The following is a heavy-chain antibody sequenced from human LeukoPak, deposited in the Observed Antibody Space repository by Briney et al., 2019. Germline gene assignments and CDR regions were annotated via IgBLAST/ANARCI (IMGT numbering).Heavy chain of an antibody. CDR1: GGSISSYY. V-gene: IGHV4-59*01. CDR2: IYYSGST. D-gene: IGHD3-10*01. CDR3: ARSMGYYGSGPQYNWFDP. Sequence: SETLSLTCTVSGGSISSYYWSWIRQPPGKGLEWIGYIYYSGSTNYNPSLKSRVTISVDTSKNQFSLKLSSVTAADTAVYYCARSMGYYGSGPQYNWFDPWGQGTLVTVSS. J-gene: IGHJ5*02.